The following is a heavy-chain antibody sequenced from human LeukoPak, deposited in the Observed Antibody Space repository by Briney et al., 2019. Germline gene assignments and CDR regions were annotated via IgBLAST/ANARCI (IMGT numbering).Heavy chain of an antibody. D-gene: IGHD6-13*01. CDR3: ARVGIAAAGTDAFDI. V-gene: IGHV7-4-1*02. CDR2: INTNTGNP. CDR1: GYTFTSYD. Sequence: ASVKVSCKASGYTFTSYDVNWVRQATGQGLEWMGWINTNTGNPTYAQGFTGRFVFSLDTSVSTAYLQISSLKAEDTAVYYCARVGIAAAGTDAFDIWGQGTMVTVSS. J-gene: IGHJ3*02.